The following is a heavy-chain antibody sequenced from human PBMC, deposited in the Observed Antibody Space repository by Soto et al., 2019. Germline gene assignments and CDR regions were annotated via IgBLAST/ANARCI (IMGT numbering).Heavy chain of an antibody. Sequence: QVQLQESGPGLVKPSETLSLTCTVSGGSVSSSTYYWSWIRQPPGKGLEWIGYIYYTGGTNYNPPLKSPVTISVDTSKNQSSLKLRSGTAADTAVYHWASCGGARDHWGQGTLVTVSS. J-gene: IGHJ1*01. CDR3: ASCGGARDH. CDR1: GGSVSSSTYY. D-gene: IGHD3-16*01. CDR2: IYYTGGT. V-gene: IGHV4-61*01.